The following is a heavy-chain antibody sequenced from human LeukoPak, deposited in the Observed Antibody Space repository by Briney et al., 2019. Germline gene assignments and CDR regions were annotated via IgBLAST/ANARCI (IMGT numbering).Heavy chain of an antibody. CDR1: GFTLDDYA. J-gene: IGHJ4*02. CDR3: AKGGGWFYYFDY. V-gene: IGHV3-9*01. CDR2: ISGDSNSM. Sequence: PGGSLRLSCTASGFTLDDYAVHWVRQAPGKGLEWVSGISGDSNSMGYAHSVKGRFTISRDNAKSSVYLQMNNLRAEDTALYYCAKGGGWFYYFDYWGQGTLVTVSS. D-gene: IGHD6-19*01.